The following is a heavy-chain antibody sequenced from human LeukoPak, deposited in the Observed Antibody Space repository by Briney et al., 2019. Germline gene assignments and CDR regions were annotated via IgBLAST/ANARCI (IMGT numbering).Heavy chain of an antibody. CDR2: ISWKSDSM. Sequence: PGGSLRLSCEASGFIFDDYAMTWVRQAPGKGLKWASGISWKSDSMRYADSVKGRFTVSRDDAKNSLYLEMNSLRPEDTAFYYCAKDGGHSSVLYYFESWGQGTLVTVSS. V-gene: IGHV3-9*01. D-gene: IGHD6-19*01. CDR3: AKDGGHSSVLYYFES. J-gene: IGHJ4*02. CDR1: GFIFDDYA.